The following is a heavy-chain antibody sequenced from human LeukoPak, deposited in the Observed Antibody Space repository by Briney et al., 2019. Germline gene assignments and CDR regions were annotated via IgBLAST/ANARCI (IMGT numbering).Heavy chain of an antibody. D-gene: IGHD1-1*01. J-gene: IGHJ4*02. CDR2: IGISSGNT. V-gene: IGHV3-48*04. Sequence: GGSLRLSCTASGSPFSDYSMNWVRQAPGKGLGWISYIGISSGNTKYADSVRGRFTISADNAKNSLYLQMNSLRVEDTAVYYCARDHNYAFDNWGQGTLVSVSS. CDR3: ARDHNYAFDN. CDR1: GSPFSDYS.